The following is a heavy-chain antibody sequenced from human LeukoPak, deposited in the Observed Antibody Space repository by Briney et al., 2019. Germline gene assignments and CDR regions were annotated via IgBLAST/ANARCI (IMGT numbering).Heavy chain of an antibody. D-gene: IGHD3-22*01. CDR2: ISSNGGSI. CDR1: GFTFSSYV. V-gene: IGHV3-64*01. CDR3: ARGGQSKYDSSGYLNYFDY. J-gene: IGHJ4*02. Sequence: GGSLRLSCAASGFTFSSYVMYWVSQAPGKGLEYVSSISSNGGSIYYANSVKGRFTISRDNSKNTLYLQMGSLRAEDMAVYYCARGGQSKYDSSGYLNYFDYWGQGTLGTVSS.